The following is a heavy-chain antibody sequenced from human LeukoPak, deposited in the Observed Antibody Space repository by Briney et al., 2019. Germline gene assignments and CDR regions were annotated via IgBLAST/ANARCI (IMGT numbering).Heavy chain of an antibody. D-gene: IGHD4-23*01. Sequence: PGGSLRLSCTASGFTFTDYAMSWVRQAPGKGLEWVSAISTSGGSTYYADAVKGRFIISRDNSKNTVYLQMNSLRAEDTAVYYCAKRRTTVVTLDSWGQGALVTVSS. CDR3: AKRRTTVVTLDS. V-gene: IGHV3-23*01. CDR1: GFTFTDYA. CDR2: ISTSGGST. J-gene: IGHJ4*02.